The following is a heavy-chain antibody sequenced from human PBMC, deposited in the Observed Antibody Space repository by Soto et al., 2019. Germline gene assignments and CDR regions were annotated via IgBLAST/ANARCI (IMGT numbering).Heavy chain of an antibody. V-gene: IGHV3-53*01. D-gene: IGHD4-4*01. CDR1: GFTVSSNY. Sequence: GGSLRLSCAASGFTVSSNYMSWVRQAPGKGLEWVSVIYSGGSTYYADSVKGRFTISRDNSKNTLYLQMNSLRAEDTAVYYCARDSYSKDYYGMDVWGQGTTVTVSS. CDR3: ARDSYSKDYYGMDV. CDR2: IYSGGST. J-gene: IGHJ6*02.